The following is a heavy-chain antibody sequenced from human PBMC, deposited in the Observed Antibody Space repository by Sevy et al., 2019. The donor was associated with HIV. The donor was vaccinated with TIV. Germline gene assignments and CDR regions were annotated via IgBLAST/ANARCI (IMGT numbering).Heavy chain of an antibody. CDR3: ARDSSDYDFWSGYYTSDYGMDV. CDR2: ISSSSSYI. D-gene: IGHD3-3*01. J-gene: IGHJ6*02. Sequence: GGSLRLSCAASGFTFSSYSMNWVRQAPGKGLEWVSSISSSSSYIYYADSMKGRFTISRDNAKNSLNLQMNSLRADDTAVYYCARDSSDYDFWSGYYTSDYGMDVWGQGTTVTVSS. V-gene: IGHV3-21*01. CDR1: GFTFSSYS.